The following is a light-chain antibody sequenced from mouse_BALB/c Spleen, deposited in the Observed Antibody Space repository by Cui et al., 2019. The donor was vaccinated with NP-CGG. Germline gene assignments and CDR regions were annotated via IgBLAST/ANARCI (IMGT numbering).Light chain of an antibody. CDR3: ALWYSNHWV. Sequence: QAVVTQESALTTSPGETVSLTCRSSTRAVTTSNYANWVQEKPDNLFTGLIGGTQNRAPGVPARFSGFPIGDKAALTITGAQTEDEAIYFCALWYSNHWVFGGGTKLTVL. CDR2: GTQ. J-gene: IGLJ1*01. V-gene: IGLV1*01. CDR1: TRAVTTSNY.